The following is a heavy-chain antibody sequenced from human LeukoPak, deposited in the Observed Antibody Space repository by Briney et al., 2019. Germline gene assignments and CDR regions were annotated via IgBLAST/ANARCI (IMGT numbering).Heavy chain of an antibody. CDR1: GFTLSTYA. D-gene: IGHD2-21*01. V-gene: IGHV3-23*01. J-gene: IGHJ4*02. Sequence: GGSLGLSCAASGFTLSTYAMSWVRQTPWKGLEWVAATSSSDAGTYHADSVRGRFTISRDNSKNTLYLQMNSLRAEDAAVYFCAKAPVTSCRGAYCYPFDSWGQGTLVTVSS. CDR3: AKAPVTSCRGAYCYPFDS. CDR2: TSSSDAGT.